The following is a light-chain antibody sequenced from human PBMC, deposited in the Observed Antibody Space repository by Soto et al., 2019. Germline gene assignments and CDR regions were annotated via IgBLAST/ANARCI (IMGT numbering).Light chain of an antibody. CDR1: STDVGGDNY. Sequence: QSALTQPRSVSGSPGQSVTLSCTGTSTDVGGDNYVSWYQQHPGKAPKLMIYDVSKRHPGVPDRFSGSTSDNTASLTISGLQAEDEADDYCCSYAGRYTLVVFGGGSKLTVL. J-gene: IGLJ2*01. CDR3: CSYAGRYTLVV. V-gene: IGLV2-11*01. CDR2: DVS.